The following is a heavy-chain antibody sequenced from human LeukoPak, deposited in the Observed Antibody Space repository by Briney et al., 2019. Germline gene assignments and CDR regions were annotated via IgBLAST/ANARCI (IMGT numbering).Heavy chain of an antibody. CDR3: ARARGGYDLDY. J-gene: IGHJ4*02. D-gene: IGHD5-12*01. Sequence: GGSLRLSCAASGFTFSSYWMSWVRQAPGKGLEWVADIKQDGGEKYYVESVKGRFTISRDNVKNSLYLQMNSLRVEDTAVYYCARARGGYDLDYWGQGTLVTVSS. CDR2: IKQDGGEK. CDR1: GFTFSSYW. V-gene: IGHV3-7*01.